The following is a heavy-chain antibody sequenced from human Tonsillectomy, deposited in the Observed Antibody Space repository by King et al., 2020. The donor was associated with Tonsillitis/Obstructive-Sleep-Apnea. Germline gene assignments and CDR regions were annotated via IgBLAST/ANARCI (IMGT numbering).Heavy chain of an antibody. CDR2: IWYDGSNK. J-gene: IGHJ4*02. CDR3: ARFLPAEADHFGY. V-gene: IGHV3-33*01. D-gene: IGHD2-15*01. CDR1: GFTFSSYG. Sequence: VQLVESGGGVVQPGRSLRLSCAASGFTFSSYGMHWVRQAPGKGLEWVAVIWYDGSNKYYADSVKGRFTISRDNSKNTLYLQMNSLRAEDTAVYYCARFLPAEADHFGYWGQGTLVTVPS.